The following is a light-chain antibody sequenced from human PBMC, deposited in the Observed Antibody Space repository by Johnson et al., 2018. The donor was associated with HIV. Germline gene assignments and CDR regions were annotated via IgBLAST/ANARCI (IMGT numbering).Light chain of an antibody. V-gene: IGLV1-51*02. CDR3: GTWDTSLSVGCV. CDR2: KND. CDR1: SSTIGNND. J-gene: IGLJ1*01. Sequence: QYVLTQPPSVSAAPGQKVTISCSGSSSTIGNNDVSWYQLLPGTAPKLLIYKNDQRPSGIPDRFSGSKSGTSPTLGITGLQTGDEADYYCGTWDTSLSVGCVFGTGTKVTVL.